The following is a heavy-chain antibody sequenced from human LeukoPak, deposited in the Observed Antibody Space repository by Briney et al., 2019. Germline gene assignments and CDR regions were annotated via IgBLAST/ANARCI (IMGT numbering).Heavy chain of an antibody. D-gene: IGHD3-22*01. J-gene: IGHJ6*03. CDR3: ARGDYYDSSGYYHYYYYYMDV. V-gene: IGHV1-69*05. Sequence: ASVKVSCNAIGGTFSSYAISWVPQAPGQGLEWMGRSIPIFGTANYAQKFQGRVTITTDESTSTAYMELSSLRSEDTAVYYCARGDYYDSSGYYHYYYYYMDVWGKGTTVTVSS. CDR1: GGTFSSYA. CDR2: SIPIFGTA.